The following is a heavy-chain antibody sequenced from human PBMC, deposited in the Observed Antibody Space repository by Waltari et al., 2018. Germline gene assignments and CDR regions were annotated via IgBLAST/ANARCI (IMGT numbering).Heavy chain of an antibody. J-gene: IGHJ3*01. CDR2: VYFNGNT. CDR3: ACLRSYSSSWPDIFDV. CDR1: GVAIHSSSS. Sequence: QLQPQASGPGLVTPSATLSLSCSFAGVAIHSSSSRGWIRQPPGKGLEWMGSVYFNGNTYYSPSLKSRLTISVDTSKDQCSLSLSSVTAADTAVYYCACLRSYSSSWPDIFDVWGQGTKVTVSS. V-gene: IGHV4-39*01. D-gene: IGHD2-2*01.